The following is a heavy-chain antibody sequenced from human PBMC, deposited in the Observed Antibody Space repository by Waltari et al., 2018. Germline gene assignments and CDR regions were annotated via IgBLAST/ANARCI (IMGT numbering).Heavy chain of an antibody. CDR2: ISYDGSNK. CDR3: ASYYGDYN. CDR1: GFTFSSYA. V-gene: IGHV3-30-3*01. J-gene: IGHJ4*02. Sequence: QVQLVESGGGVVQPGRSLRLSCAASGFTFSSYAMHWVRQAPGKGLEWVAVISYDGSNKYYADSVKGRFTISRDNSKNTLYLQMNSLRAEDTAVYYCASYYGDYNWGQGTLVTVSS. D-gene: IGHD4-17*01.